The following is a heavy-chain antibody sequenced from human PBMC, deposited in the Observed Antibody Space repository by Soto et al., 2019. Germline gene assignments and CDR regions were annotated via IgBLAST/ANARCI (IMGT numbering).Heavy chain of an antibody. D-gene: IGHD2-15*01. J-gene: IGHJ6*02. CDR1: GGTFSSYA. CDR3: ARSVVVKPGSRLGYYYYGMDV. Sequence: GASVKVSCKASGGTFSSYAISWVRQAPGQGLEWMGGIIPIFGTANYAQKFQGRVTITADESTSTAYMELSSLRSEDTAVYYCARSVVVKPGSRLGYYYYGMDVWGQGTTVTVSS. CDR2: IIPIFGTA. V-gene: IGHV1-69*13.